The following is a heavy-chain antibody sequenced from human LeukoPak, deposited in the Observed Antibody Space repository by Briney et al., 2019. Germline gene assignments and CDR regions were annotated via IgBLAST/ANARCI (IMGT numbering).Heavy chain of an antibody. J-gene: IGHJ4*02. V-gene: IGHV3-15*01. CDR2: VKSKSGGGTT. Sequence: GGSLRLSCAASGFTFSSYAMSWVRQAPGKGLEYLGRVKSKSGGGTTDYAAPVKGRFTISRDDSKSTLYLQMNSLKTEDTAVYYCATGWQLIDFWGQGTLVTVSS. CDR3: ATGWQLIDF. D-gene: IGHD6-13*01. CDR1: GFTFSSYA.